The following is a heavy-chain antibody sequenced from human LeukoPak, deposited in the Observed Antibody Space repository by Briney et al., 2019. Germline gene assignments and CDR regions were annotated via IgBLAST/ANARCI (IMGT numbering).Heavy chain of an antibody. CDR2: ISGSGGAT. V-gene: IGHV3-23*01. CDR3: ARDSGFKVVVPAAPSYFQH. Sequence: GGSLRLSCAASGFTSSSCAMTWVRQVPGKGLEWVSGISGSGGATYYADSVKGRFTISRDNSKNTLYLQMNSLRAEDTAVYYCARDSGFKVVVPAAPSYFQHWGQGTLVTVSS. J-gene: IGHJ1*01. D-gene: IGHD2-2*01. CDR1: GFTSSSCA.